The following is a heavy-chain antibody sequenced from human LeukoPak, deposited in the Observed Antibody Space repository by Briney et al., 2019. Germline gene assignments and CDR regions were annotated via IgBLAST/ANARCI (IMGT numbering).Heavy chain of an antibody. J-gene: IGHJ4*02. CDR1: GGSISSSSYY. CDR3: ARGLGSWNFGLVYYFDY. Sequence: SETLSLTCTVSGGSISSSSYYWGWIRQPPGKGLEWIGSTYYSGSTNYNPSLKSRVTISVDTSKNQFSLKLSSVTAADTAVYYCARGLGSWNFGLVYYFDYWGQGTLVTVSS. D-gene: IGHD3/OR15-3a*01. CDR2: TYYSGST. V-gene: IGHV4-39*07.